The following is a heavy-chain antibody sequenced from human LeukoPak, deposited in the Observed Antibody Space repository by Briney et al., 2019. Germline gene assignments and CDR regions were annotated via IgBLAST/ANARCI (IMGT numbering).Heavy chain of an antibody. CDR3: AKWSSNGVYGSGSPNWFDP. V-gene: IGHV3-43*01. Sequence: QPGGSLRLSCAASGFTFDDYTMHWVRQAPGKGLEWVSLISGDGGSTYYADSVKGRFTISRDNSKNSLYLQMNSLRTEDTALYYCAKWSSNGVYGSGSPNWFDPWGQGTLVTVSS. CDR1: GFTFDDYT. CDR2: ISGDGGST. D-gene: IGHD3-10*01. J-gene: IGHJ5*02.